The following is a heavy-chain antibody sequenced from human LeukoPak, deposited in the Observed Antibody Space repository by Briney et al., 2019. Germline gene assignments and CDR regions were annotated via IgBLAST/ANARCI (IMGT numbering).Heavy chain of an antibody. V-gene: IGHV4-39*01. J-gene: IGHJ5*02. CDR1: GGSISSSSYY. Sequence: SETLSLTCTVSGGSISSSSYYWGWIRQPPGKGLEWIGSIYYSGSTYYNPSLKSRVTISVDTSKNQFSLKLSSVTAADTAVYYCARGKNYYGSGSYYNAKPRPLNWFDPWGQGTLVTVSS. D-gene: IGHD3-10*01. CDR2: IYYSGST. CDR3: ARGKNYYGSGSYYNAKPRPLNWFDP.